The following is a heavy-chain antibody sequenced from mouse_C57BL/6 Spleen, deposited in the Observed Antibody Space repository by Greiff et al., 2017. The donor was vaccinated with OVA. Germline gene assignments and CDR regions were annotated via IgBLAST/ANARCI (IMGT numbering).Heavy chain of an antibody. CDR1: GYTFTSYG. Sequence: QVQLQQSGAELARPGASVKLSCKASGYTFTSYGISWVKQRTGQGLEWIGEIYPRSGNTYYNEKFKGKATLTADKSSSTAYMELRSLTSEDSAVDFCARFFITTVVATGDYWGQGTTLTVSS. V-gene: IGHV1-81*01. J-gene: IGHJ2*01. CDR2: IYPRSGNT. CDR3: ARFFITTVVATGDY. D-gene: IGHD1-1*01.